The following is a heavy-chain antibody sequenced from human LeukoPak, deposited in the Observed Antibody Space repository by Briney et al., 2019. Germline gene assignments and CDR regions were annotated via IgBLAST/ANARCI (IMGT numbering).Heavy chain of an antibody. D-gene: IGHD2-21*01. CDR1: GGSFSGYY. V-gene: IGHV4-34*01. J-gene: IGHJ4*02. CDR3: ARGSRQIVVVILDY. CDR2: INHSGST. Sequence: SETLSLTCAVYGGSFSGYYWSWIRQPPGKGLEWIGEINHSGSTNYNPSLKSRVTISVDTSKNQFSLKLSSVTAADTAVYYCARGSRQIVVVILDYWGQGTLVTVSS.